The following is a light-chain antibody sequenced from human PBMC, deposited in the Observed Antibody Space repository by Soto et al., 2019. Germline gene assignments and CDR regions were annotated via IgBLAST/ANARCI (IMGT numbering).Light chain of an antibody. CDR3: QQRSSWIT. Sequence: IVLTQSPGTLSLSPGERATLSCRASQSVNNNYVAWYQQKPGQAPRLLIYDASNRATGIPARFSGSGSATDFTLTISSLEPEDFAVYYCQQRSSWITFGQGTRLEIK. CDR1: QSVNNNY. J-gene: IGKJ5*01. CDR2: DAS. V-gene: IGKV3-11*01.